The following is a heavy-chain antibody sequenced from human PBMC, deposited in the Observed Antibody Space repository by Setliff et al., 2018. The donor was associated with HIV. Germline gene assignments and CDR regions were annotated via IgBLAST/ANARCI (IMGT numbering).Heavy chain of an antibody. D-gene: IGHD3-3*01. Sequence: SETLSLTCTVSGGSFSSTTYSWGWIRQPPGMGLEWIGSIHSSGTADYNPYLKSRVAMSVDTSRSQFALKLRSVTAADTAVYYCARHKTNYDFYAFDVWGQGTMVTVSS. V-gene: IGHV4-39*01. CDR3: ARHKTNYDFYAFDV. J-gene: IGHJ3*01. CDR2: IHSSGTA. CDR1: GGSFSSTTYS.